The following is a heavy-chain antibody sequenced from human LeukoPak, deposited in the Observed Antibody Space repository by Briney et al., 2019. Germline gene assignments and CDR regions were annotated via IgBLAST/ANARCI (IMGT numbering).Heavy chain of an antibody. V-gene: IGHV4-4*07. CDR1: GGSISTYY. J-gene: IGHJ5*02. CDR2: ISTTGGT. CDR3: ARGLDYGPRNWFDP. Sequence: SETLSLTCTVSGGSISTYYWSWIWQPAGKGLEWIGRISTTGGTIYNPSLKSRVTVSVDTSKNQFSPKLNSVTAADTALYFCARGLDYGPRNWFDPWGQGTLVIVSS. D-gene: IGHD4-17*01.